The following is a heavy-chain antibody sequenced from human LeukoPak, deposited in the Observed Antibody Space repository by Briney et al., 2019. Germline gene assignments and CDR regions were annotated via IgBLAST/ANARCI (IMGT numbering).Heavy chain of an antibody. CDR3: VTHYYDSGGYSEFDY. J-gene: IGHJ4*02. V-gene: IGHV3-7*01. CDR1: GFTFSSYW. D-gene: IGHD3-22*01. CDR2: IKQDGSEK. Sequence: GGSLRLSCAASGFTFSSYWMSWVRQAPGQGLEWVANIKQDGSEKYYVDFVKGRFTISRDNAKNSLYLQMNSLRAEDTAVYYCVTHYYDSGGYSEFDYWGQGTLVTVSS.